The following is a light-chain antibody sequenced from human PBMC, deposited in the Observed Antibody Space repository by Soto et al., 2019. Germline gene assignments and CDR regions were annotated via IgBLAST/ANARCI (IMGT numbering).Light chain of an antibody. J-gene: IGKJ4*01. CDR2: LGS. CDR1: QSLLHRSGYNY. V-gene: IGKV2-28*01. Sequence: DIVMTQSPLSLPVTPGEPASISCRSSQSLLHRSGYNYLTWYLQKPGQSPQLLIYLGSSRASGVPDRFSGSGSGTDFTLKISRLEAEDVGVYYCMQALQTPLTFGGGTKVEIK. CDR3: MQALQTPLT.